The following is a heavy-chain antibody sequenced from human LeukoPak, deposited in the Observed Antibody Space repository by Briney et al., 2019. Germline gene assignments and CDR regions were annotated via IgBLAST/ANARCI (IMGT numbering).Heavy chain of an antibody. Sequence: SETLSLTCTVYGGSFSDYYWSWIRQPPGKGLEWIGEINHSGSTNYNPSLKSRVTISVDTSKNQFSLKLSSATAADTAVYYCARSKQLVIIDYWGQGTLVTVSS. V-gene: IGHV4-34*01. CDR1: GGSFSDYY. CDR3: ARSKQLVIIDY. J-gene: IGHJ4*02. CDR2: INHSGST. D-gene: IGHD6-13*01.